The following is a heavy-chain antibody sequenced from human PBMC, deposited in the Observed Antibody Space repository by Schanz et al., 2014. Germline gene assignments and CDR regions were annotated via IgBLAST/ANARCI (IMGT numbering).Heavy chain of an antibody. J-gene: IGHJ5*02. CDR1: GFTFGDYA. CDR3: ARGRVLES. CDR2: ISGSGGST. V-gene: IGHV3-23*01. D-gene: IGHD1-1*01. Sequence: EVQLLESGGGLVQPGGSLRLSCAASGFTFGDYAMTWVRQAPGKGLEWVIVISGSGGSTYYADSVRGRFTMSRDNAKNSLFLQMNSLRPEDTAVYYCARGRVLESWGQGTLVAVSS.